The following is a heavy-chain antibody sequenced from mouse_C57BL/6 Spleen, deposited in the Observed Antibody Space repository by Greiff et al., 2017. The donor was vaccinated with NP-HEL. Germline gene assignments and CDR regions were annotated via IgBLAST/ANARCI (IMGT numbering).Heavy chain of an antibody. V-gene: IGHV5-9-1*02. CDR1: GFTFSSYD. Sequence: EVQVVESGEGLVKPGGSLKLSCAASGFTFSSYDMSWVRQTPEKRLEWVAYISSGGDYIYYADTVKGRFTISRDNARNTLYLQMSSLKSEDTAMYYCTRANYYGAMDYWGQGTSVTVSS. CDR2: ISSGGDYI. CDR3: TRANYYGAMDY. D-gene: IGHD1-1*01. J-gene: IGHJ4*01.